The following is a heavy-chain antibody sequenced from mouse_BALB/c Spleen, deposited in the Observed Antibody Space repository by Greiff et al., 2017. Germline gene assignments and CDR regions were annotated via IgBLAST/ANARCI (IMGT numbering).Heavy chain of an antibody. Sequence: QVQLQQSGPELVKPGASVKISCKASGYAFSSSWMNWVKQRPGQGLEWIGRIYPGDGDTNYNGKFKGKATLTADKSSSTAYMQLSSLTSVDSAVYFCARWGVITTGSPWFAYWGQGTLVTVSA. J-gene: IGHJ3*01. CDR3: ARWGVITTGSPWFAY. D-gene: IGHD1-1*01. V-gene: IGHV1-82*01. CDR2: IYPGDGDT. CDR1: GYAFSSSW.